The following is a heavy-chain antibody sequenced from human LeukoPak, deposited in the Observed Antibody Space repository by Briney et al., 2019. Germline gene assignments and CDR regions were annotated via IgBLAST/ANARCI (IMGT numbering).Heavy chain of an antibody. Sequence: PGRSLRLSCAASGFTFSSYAMHWVRQAPGKGLEWVAVISYDGSNKYYADSVKGRFTISRDNSKNTLYLQMNSLRAEDTAVYYCARGTTTTDDAFDIWGQGTMVTVSS. CDR2: ISYDGSNK. V-gene: IGHV3-30*04. CDR3: ARGTTTTDDAFDI. CDR1: GFTFSSYA. J-gene: IGHJ3*02. D-gene: IGHD1-1*01.